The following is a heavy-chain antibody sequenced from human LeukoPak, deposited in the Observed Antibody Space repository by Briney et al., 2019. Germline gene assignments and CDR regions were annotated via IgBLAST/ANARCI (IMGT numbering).Heavy chain of an antibody. Sequence: GESLKTSCKGSGYSFTSYWIGWVRQMPGKGLEWMGIIYPGDSDTRYSPSFQGQVTISADKSISTAYLQWSSLKASDTAMYYCAKSGNPYSSSWYWFDPWGQGTLVTVSS. V-gene: IGHV5-51*01. CDR2: IYPGDSDT. J-gene: IGHJ5*02. D-gene: IGHD6-13*01. CDR3: AKSGNPYSSSWYWFDP. CDR1: GYSFTSYW.